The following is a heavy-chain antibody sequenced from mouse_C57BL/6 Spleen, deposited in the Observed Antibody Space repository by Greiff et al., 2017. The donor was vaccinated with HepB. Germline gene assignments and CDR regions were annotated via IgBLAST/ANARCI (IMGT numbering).Heavy chain of an antibody. J-gene: IGHJ2*01. CDR3: ARQGPYYFDY. CDR2: IYPGDGDT. CDR1: GYAFSSYW. V-gene: IGHV1-80*01. Sequence: QVQLKQSGAELVKPGASVKISCKASGYAFSSYWMNWVKQRPGKGLEWIGQIYPGDGDTNYNGKFKGKATLTADKSSSTAYMQLSSLTAEDSAVYCSARQGPYYFDYWGQGTTLTVSS. D-gene: IGHD3-3*01.